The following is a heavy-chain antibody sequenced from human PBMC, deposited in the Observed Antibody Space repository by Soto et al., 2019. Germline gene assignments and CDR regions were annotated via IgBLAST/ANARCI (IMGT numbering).Heavy chain of an antibody. CDR1: GGSISSYY. J-gene: IGHJ5*02. Sequence: PSETLSLTCTVSGGSISSYYWSWIRQPPGKGLEWIGYIYYSGSTNYNPSLKSRVTISVDTSKIQFSLKLSSVTAADTAVYYCARDIRRHWFDPWGQGTLVTVSS. CDR2: IYYSGST. CDR3: ARDIRRHWFDP. V-gene: IGHV4-59*01.